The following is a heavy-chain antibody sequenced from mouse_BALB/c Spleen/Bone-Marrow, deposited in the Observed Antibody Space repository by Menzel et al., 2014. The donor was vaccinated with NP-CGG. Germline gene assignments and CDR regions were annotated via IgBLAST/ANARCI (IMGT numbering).Heavy chain of an antibody. CDR1: GFNIKDTY. V-gene: IGHV14-3*02. CDR2: IDPANGNT. J-gene: IGHJ2*01. Sequence: EVQLVESGAELVKPGASVKLSCTASGFNIKDTYMHWVKQRPEQGLEWIGRIDPANGNTKYDPKFQGKATITADTSSNTAYLGLSSLTSEDTAVYYCARYRLGTYFDYWGQGATLTVPS. D-gene: IGHD3-2*02. CDR3: ARYRLGTYFDY.